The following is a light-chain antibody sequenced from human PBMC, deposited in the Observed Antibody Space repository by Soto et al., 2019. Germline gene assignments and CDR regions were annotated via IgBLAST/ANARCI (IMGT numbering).Light chain of an antibody. J-gene: IGKJ4*01. CDR2: AAS. CDR1: QGISSY. V-gene: IGKV1-8*01. CDR3: QQYYSYQLT. Sequence: AIRMTQSPSSFSASTGDRFTITCRASQGISSYLAWYQQKPGKAPKLLIYAASTLQSGVPSRFSGSGSGTDFTLTISCLQSEDFATYYCQQYYSYQLTFGGGTKVDIK.